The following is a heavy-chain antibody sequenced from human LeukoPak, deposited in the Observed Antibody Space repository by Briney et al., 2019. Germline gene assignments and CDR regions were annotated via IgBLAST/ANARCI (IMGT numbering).Heavy chain of an antibody. CDR2: IYHSGST. D-gene: IGHD2/OR15-2a*01. J-gene: IGHJ6*04. V-gene: IGHV4-38-2*01. CDR3: VRVRLLYGMDV. Sequence: SETLSLTCAVSGYSISSGYYWGWLRQPPGKGLEWVGSIYHSGSTYYNPSLKSRVTISVDTSKNQFSLKLSSVTAADTAVYYCVRVRLLYGMDVWGKGTTVTVSS. CDR1: GYSISSGYY.